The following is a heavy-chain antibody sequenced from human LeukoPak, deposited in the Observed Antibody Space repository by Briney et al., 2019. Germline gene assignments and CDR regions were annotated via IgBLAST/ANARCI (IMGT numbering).Heavy chain of an antibody. CDR2: INPNSGDT. J-gene: IGHJ4*02. D-gene: IGHD3-10*01. Sequence: ASVNVSCKASGYTFTSYGISWVRQAPGQGLEWMGWINPNSGDTNYAQNFQGRVTMTRHTSISTAYMELNRLRSDDTAVYYCATGGIGSYYGSGSYSYPYDYWGQGTLVTVSS. CDR3: ATGGIGSYYGSGSYSYPYDY. V-gene: IGHV1-2*02. CDR1: GYTFTSYG.